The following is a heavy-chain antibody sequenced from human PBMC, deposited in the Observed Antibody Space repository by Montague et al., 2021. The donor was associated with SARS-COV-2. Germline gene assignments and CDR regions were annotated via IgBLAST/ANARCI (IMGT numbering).Heavy chain of an antibody. CDR1: GDSISYRGYY. D-gene: IGHD4-17*01. CDR3: VRQYGDYSDNAFTI. CDR2: VSYSGST. Sequence: SETLSLTRTVSGDSISYRGYYWGWIRQPPGKGLEWIGTVSYSGSTYYNASLKSRVPIYVDTSKNQFSLKLTSVTAADTAIYYCVRQYGDYSDNAFTIWGQGTMVIVSS. J-gene: IGHJ3*02. V-gene: IGHV4-39*01.